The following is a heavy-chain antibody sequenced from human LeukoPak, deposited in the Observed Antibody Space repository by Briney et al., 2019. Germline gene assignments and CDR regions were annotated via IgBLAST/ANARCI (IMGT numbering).Heavy chain of an antibody. CDR1: GGSISSSSYY. D-gene: IGHD5-12*01. Sequence: SETLSLTCTVSGGSISSSSYYWGWIRQPPGKGLEWIGSSYYSDSTYYTPSLKSRVTITVDTSKNQFSLKLRSVTAADTAVHYCARHSRSGYSGYETAFDIWGQGTMVTVSS. CDR3: ARHSRSGYSGYETAFDI. CDR2: SYYSDST. V-gene: IGHV4-39*01. J-gene: IGHJ3*02.